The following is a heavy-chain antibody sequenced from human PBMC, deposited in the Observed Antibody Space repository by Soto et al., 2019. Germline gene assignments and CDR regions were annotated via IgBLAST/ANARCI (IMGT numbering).Heavy chain of an antibody. D-gene: IGHD6-6*01. V-gene: IGHV4-34*01. CDR3: AGIAARRKGYYYYGMDV. CDR2: INHSGST. J-gene: IGHJ6*02. Sequence: GXLSLTCAFYGVSFSGYYWSWIRQPPGKGLEWIGEINHSGSTNYNPSLKSRVTISVDTSKNQFSLKLSSVTAADTAVYYCAGIAARRKGYYYYGMDVWGQGTTVTVSS. CDR1: GVSFSGYY.